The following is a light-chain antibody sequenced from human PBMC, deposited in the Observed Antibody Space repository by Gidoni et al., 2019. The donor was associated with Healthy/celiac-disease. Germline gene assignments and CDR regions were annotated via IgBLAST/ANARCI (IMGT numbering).Light chain of an antibody. CDR1: QSISSW. V-gene: IGKV1-5*01. J-gene: IGKJ1*01. Sequence: DIQMTQSPSTLSASVGDRVTITCRASQSISSWLAWYQQKPGKAPKLLIYDASSLESGVPSRFSGSGSGTEFTRTSSSLQPDDFATYYCQQYNSYSTTFGQGTKVEIK. CDR3: QQYNSYSTT. CDR2: DAS.